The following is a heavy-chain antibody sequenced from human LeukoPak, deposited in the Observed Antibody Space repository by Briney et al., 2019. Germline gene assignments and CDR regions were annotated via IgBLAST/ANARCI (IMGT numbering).Heavy chain of an antibody. J-gene: IGHJ5*02. CDR2: MNPNSGNT. Sequence: SVKVSCKASGYTFASYDINWVRQATGQGLEWMGWMNPNSGNTGYAQKFQGRVTMTRNTSISTAYMELSSLRSEDTAVYYCARGSYYGSGVNWFDPWGQGTLVTVSS. CDR3: ARGSYYGSGVNWFDP. V-gene: IGHV1-8*01. CDR1: GYTFASYD. D-gene: IGHD3-10*01.